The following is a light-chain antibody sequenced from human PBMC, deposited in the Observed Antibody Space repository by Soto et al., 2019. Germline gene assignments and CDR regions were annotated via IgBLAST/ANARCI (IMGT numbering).Light chain of an antibody. CDR3: QQYNSWPRT. CDR1: QSVSSY. Sequence: EIVLTQSPATLSLSPGERATLSCRASQSVSSYLAWYQQKPGQAPRLLIYDASNRATGIPARFSGSGSETDFTLTISRLEPEDFAVYYCQQYNSWPRTFGQGTKWIS. V-gene: IGKV3-11*01. CDR2: DAS. J-gene: IGKJ1*01.